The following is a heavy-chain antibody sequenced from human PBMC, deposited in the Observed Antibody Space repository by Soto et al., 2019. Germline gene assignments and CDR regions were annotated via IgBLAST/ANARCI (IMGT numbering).Heavy chain of an antibody. D-gene: IGHD3-3*01. CDR1: GFTFSSYG. J-gene: IGHJ6*02. CDR3: AKSITIFVVVQYYYYYGMDV. V-gene: IGHV3-30*18. CDR2: ISYDGSNK. Sequence: GGSLRLACAAAGFTFSSYGMHWVRQAPGKGLEWVAVISYDGSNKYYADSVKGRFTISRDNSKNTLYLQMNSLRAEDTAVYYCAKSITIFVVVQYYYYYGMDVWGQGTTVTVSS.